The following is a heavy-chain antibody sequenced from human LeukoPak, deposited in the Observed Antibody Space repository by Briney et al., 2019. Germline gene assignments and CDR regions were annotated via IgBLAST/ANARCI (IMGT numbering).Heavy chain of an antibody. Sequence: SETLSLTCTVSGGSISSYYWSWIRQPAGKGLEWIGRIYTSGSTNYNPPLKSRVTMSVDTSKNQFSLKLSSVTAADTAVYYCARHYDSGYYYPPAHFDYWGQGTLVTVSS. V-gene: IGHV4-4*07. D-gene: IGHD3-22*01. CDR1: GGSISSYY. J-gene: IGHJ4*02. CDR3: ARHYDSGYYYPPAHFDY. CDR2: IYTSGST.